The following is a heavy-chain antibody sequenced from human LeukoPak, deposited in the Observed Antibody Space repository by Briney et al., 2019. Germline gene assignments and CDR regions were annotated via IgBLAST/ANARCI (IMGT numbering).Heavy chain of an antibody. CDR1: GFTFSSSG. V-gene: IGHV3-30*02. D-gene: IGHD2-2*01. J-gene: IGHJ4*02. Sequence: PGGSLRLSCAASGFTFSSSGMSWVRQAPGKGLEWVAFIRYDGSNENYADSVKGRFTTSRDDSKNMVSLQMNSLRAEDTAVYYCAKDRPRCSTTTCYSYFDYWGQGTLVTVSS. CDR3: AKDRPRCSTTTCYSYFDY. CDR2: IRYDGSNE.